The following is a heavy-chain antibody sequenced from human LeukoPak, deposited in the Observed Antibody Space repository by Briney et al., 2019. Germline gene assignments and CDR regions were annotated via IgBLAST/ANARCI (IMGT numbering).Heavy chain of an antibody. Sequence: SETLSLTCAVYGWSFNDYYWNWIRQPPGKGLEWIGEINARGDTNYNPSLKSRVTISVDTSKKQFSLRLTSLIAADTAPYYCARGQVPTARGYNWFDPWGQGTLVTVSS. J-gene: IGHJ5*02. CDR3: ARGQVPTARGYNWFDP. D-gene: IGHD2-2*01. CDR2: INARGDT. V-gene: IGHV4-34*01. CDR1: GWSFNDYY.